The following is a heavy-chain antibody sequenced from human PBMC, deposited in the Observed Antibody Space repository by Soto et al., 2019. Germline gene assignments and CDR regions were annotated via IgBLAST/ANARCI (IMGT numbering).Heavy chain of an antibody. Sequence: PSETLSITCTVSGGSISSSSYYWGWIRQPPGEGLEWIGTFYYSESTYYNPSLESRVTISVDTSKNQFSMKVSSVTVADTAVYYCARLGGYCSSTSCYGYYGMEVWGQGTTVTVSS. CDR1: GGSISSSSYY. CDR2: FYYSEST. CDR3: ARLGGYCSSTSCYGYYGMEV. V-gene: IGHV4-39*01. D-gene: IGHD2-2*01. J-gene: IGHJ6*02.